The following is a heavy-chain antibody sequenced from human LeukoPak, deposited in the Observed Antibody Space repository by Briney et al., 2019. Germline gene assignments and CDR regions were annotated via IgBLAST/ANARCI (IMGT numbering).Heavy chain of an antibody. D-gene: IGHD3-22*01. CDR2: IYHSGST. CDR3: ARLSPGYYDSSGYSVRRAFDI. V-gene: IGHV4-38-2*01. J-gene: IGHJ3*02. CDR1: GYSISSGYY. Sequence: PSETLSLTCAVSGYSISSGYYRGWIRQPPGKGLEWIGSIYHSGSTYYNPSLKSRVTISVDTSKNQFSLKLSSVTAADTAVYYCARLSPGYYDSSGYSVRRAFDIWGQGTMVTVSS.